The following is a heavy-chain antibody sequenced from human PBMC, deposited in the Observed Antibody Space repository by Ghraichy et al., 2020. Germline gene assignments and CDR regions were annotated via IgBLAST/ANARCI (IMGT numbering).Heavy chain of an antibody. Sequence: GESLNISCAASGFTLSDYSINWVRQAPGKGLEWISYITSSGKFISYADSVKGRFTVSRDNAKNTLSLQMNRLRGEDTAVYYCARASAVVRFYYYAAMDVWGQGTTVTVSS. D-gene: IGHD3-22*01. CDR3: ARASAVVRFYYYAAMDV. V-gene: IGHV3-48*01. J-gene: IGHJ6*02. CDR2: ITSSGKFI. CDR1: GFTLSDYS.